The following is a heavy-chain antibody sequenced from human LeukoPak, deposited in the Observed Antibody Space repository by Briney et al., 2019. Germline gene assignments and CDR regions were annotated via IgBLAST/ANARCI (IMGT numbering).Heavy chain of an antibody. CDR1: GYTFTGYY. V-gene: IGHV1-2*02. D-gene: IGHD2-15*01. J-gene: IGHJ4*02. CDR2: INPNSGGT. CDR3: ATDRYCSGGSCTNLFDY. Sequence: ASVKVSCKASGYTFTGYYMHWVRQAPGQGLVWMGWINPNSGGTNYAQKFQGRVTMTRDTSISTACMELSRLRSDDTAVYYCATDRYCSGGSCTNLFDYWGQGTLVTVSS.